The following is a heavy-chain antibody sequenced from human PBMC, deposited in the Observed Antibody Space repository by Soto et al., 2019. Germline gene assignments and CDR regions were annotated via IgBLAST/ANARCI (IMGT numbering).Heavy chain of an antibody. D-gene: IGHD3-3*01. CDR3: ASPYYDFWSGYYFPNAFDI. CDR1: GFTVSSNY. CDR2: IYSGGST. V-gene: IGHV3-53*01. Sequence: GGSLRLSCAASGFTVSSNYMSWVRQAPRKGLEWVSVIYSGGSTYYADSVKGRFTISRDNSKNTLYLQMNSLRAEDTAVYYCASPYYDFWSGYYFPNAFDIWGQGTMVTVSS. J-gene: IGHJ3*02.